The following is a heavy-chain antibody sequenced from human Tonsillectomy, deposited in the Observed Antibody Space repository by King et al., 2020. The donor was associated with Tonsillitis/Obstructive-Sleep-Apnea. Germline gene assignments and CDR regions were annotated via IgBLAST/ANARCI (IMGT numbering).Heavy chain of an antibody. Sequence: VQLQQSGPGLVKPSQTLSLTCAISGDSVSSNIAAWNWIRQSPSRGLEWLGRTYFRSRWYNEYPESVKSRITINPYTSKNQFSLQLNSVTPEDTAVYYCAGGIGRFDYWGQGTLVTVSS. CDR3: AGGIGRFDY. CDR2: TYFRSRWYN. D-gene: IGHD2/OR15-2a*01. J-gene: IGHJ4*02. CDR1: GDSVSSNIAA. V-gene: IGHV6-1*01.